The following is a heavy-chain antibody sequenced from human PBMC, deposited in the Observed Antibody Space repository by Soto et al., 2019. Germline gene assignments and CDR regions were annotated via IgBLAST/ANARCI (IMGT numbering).Heavy chain of an antibody. J-gene: IGHJ6*02. V-gene: IGHV3-23*01. CDR1: GFTFSSYA. Sequence: GGSLRLSCAASGFTFSSYAMSWVRQAPGKGLEWVSAISGSGGSTYYADSVKGRFTISRDNSKNTLYLQMNSLRAEDTAVYYCAKNSLVWFGETYYYYYYGMDVWGQGTTVTVSS. CDR2: ISGSGGST. CDR3: AKNSLVWFGETYYYYYYGMDV. D-gene: IGHD3-10*01.